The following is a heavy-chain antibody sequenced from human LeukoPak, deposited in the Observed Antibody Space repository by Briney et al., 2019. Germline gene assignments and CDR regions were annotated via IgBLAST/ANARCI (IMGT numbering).Heavy chain of an antibody. Sequence: GXXXLSXXASGFTFSSYAMSWVRQAPGKGLEWVSAISGSGGSTYYADSVKGRFTISRDNSKNTLYLQMNSLRAEDTAVYYCAKDLRGSGNWFDPWGQGTLVTVSS. CDR2: ISGSGGST. J-gene: IGHJ5*02. CDR1: GFTFSSYA. V-gene: IGHV3-23*01. CDR3: AKDLRGSGNWFDP. D-gene: IGHD3-10*01.